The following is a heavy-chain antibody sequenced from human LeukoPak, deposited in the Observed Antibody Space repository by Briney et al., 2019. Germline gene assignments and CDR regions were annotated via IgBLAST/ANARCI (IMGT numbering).Heavy chain of an antibody. D-gene: IGHD3-10*01. CDR3: VRGGENFFDY. V-gene: IGHV3-33*01. J-gene: IGHJ4*02. CDR1: GFNFGRFG. CDR2: LWFDGSKE. Sequence: GGSLRLSCTASGFNFGRFGMHWVRQAPGQGPEWVAVLWFDGSKEFYAESVKGRFNISRDNSKDTLYPHMSNLRAGDTAMYHCVRGGENFFDYWGQGTLVTVSS.